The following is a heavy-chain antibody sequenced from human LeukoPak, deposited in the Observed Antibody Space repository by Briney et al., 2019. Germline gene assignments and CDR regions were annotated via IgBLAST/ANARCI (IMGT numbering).Heavy chain of an antibody. D-gene: IGHD3-3*01. CDR3: AKVIGPRITIHPEDY. Sequence: QSGGSLRLSCAASGFTVSSSYMSWVRQAPGKGLEWVSVIYSGGSTYYADSVKGRFTISRDNSKNTLYLQMNSLRAEDTAVYYCAKVIGPRITIHPEDYWGQGTLVTVSS. V-gene: IGHV3-53*01. CDR1: GFTVSSSY. CDR2: IYSGGST. J-gene: IGHJ4*02.